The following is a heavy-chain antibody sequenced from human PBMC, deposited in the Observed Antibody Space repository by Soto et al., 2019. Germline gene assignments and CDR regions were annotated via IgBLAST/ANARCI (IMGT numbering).Heavy chain of an antibody. CDR1: GFTFSSYW. J-gene: IGHJ4*02. D-gene: IGHD3-22*01. V-gene: IGHV3-74*01. CDR3: ALSPDSSGWALDY. Sequence: GGSLRLSCAASGFTFSSYWMHWVRQAPGKGLVWVSRINSDGSSTSYADSVKGRFTISRDNAKNTLYLQMNSLRAEDTAVYYCALSPDSSGWALDYWGQGTLVTVSS. CDR2: INSDGSST.